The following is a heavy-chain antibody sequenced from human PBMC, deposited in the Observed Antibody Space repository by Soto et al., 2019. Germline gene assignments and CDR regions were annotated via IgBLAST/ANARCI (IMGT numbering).Heavy chain of an antibody. V-gene: IGHV2-26*01. CDR3: ARISRSSSWHGGGYYGMDV. CDR2: IFSNDEK. D-gene: IGHD6-13*01. CDR1: GFSLSNARMG. Sequence: QVTLKESGPVLVKPTETLTLTCTVSGFSLSNARMGVSWIRQPPGNALEWLAHIFSNDEKSYSTSLKSRLTISKDTSKSQVVLTMTNMDPVDTATYYCARISRSSSWHGGGYYGMDVWGQGTTVTVSS. J-gene: IGHJ6*02.